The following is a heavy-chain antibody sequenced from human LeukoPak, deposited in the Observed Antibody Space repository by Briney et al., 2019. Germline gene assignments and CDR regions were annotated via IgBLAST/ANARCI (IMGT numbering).Heavy chain of an antibody. V-gene: IGHV4-34*01. CDR1: GGSFSGYY. Sequence: PSETLSLTCAVYGGSFSGYYWSWIRQPPGKGLEWIGEINHSGSTNYNPSLKSRVTISVDTSKNQFSLKLSSVTAADTAVYCCARGWELRVFMDVWGKGTTVTVSS. D-gene: IGHD1-26*01. J-gene: IGHJ6*03. CDR3: ARGWELRVFMDV. CDR2: INHSGST.